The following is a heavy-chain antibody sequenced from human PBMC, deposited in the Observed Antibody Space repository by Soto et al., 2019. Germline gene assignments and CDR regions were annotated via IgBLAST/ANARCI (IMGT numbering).Heavy chain of an antibody. J-gene: IGHJ3*01. CDR2: INPSGGST. CDR1: GYTFTSYY. CDR3: ASVGRTYYYDSSGYPYV. V-gene: IGHV1-46*01. D-gene: IGHD3-22*01. Sequence: ASVKVSCKASGYTFTSYYMHWVRQAPGQGLEWMGIINPSGGSTSYAQKFRGRVTMTRDTSTSTVYMELSSLRSEDTAVYYCASVGRTYYYDSSGYPYVWGQGTMVTVSS.